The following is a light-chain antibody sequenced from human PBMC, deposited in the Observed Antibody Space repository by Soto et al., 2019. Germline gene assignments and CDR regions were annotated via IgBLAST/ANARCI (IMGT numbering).Light chain of an antibody. CDR2: GAS. CDR1: QSVSSSY. CDR3: QQYGSSPPGLT. V-gene: IGKV3-20*01. J-gene: IGKJ4*01. Sequence: EIVLTQSPGTLSLSPGERATLSCRASQSVSSSYLAWYQQKPGQAPRLLIYGASSRATGIPDRFSGSGSGTDSTLTISRLEPEDFAVYYCQQYGSSPPGLTFGGGTKVEIK.